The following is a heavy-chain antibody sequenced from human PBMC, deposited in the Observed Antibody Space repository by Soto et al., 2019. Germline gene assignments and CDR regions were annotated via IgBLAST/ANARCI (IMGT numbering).Heavy chain of an antibody. CDR2: IGAYDGHT. J-gene: IGHJ5*02. Sequence: QVHLVQSGVEVNKPGASVKVSCKASGYTFTTYGISWVRQAPGQGLEWMGWIGAYDGHTNYAQKFQGRVNMTIDTSTSTAHMELRSLRSDDTALYYCARDFYCSRGSRGSCSDCFDPWGQGTLVIVSS. D-gene: IGHD2-15*01. CDR1: GYTFTTYG. CDR3: ARDFYCSRGSRGSCSDCFDP. V-gene: IGHV1-18*01.